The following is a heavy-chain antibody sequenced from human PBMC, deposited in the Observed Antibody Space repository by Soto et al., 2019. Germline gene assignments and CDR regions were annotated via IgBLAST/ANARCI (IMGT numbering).Heavy chain of an antibody. J-gene: IGHJ4*02. CDR1: GYGFTSYW. V-gene: IGHV5-51*01. D-gene: IGHD1-26*01. Sequence: PGESLKISCKGSGYGFTSYWIGWVRQMPGKGLEWLGIIYPGDSDTRYNPSFQGQVTISADKSISTTYLQWSSLKASDTAVYYCARQPRIVGPWDCFDYWGQGTQVSVSS. CDR3: ARQPRIVGPWDCFDY. CDR2: IYPGDSDT.